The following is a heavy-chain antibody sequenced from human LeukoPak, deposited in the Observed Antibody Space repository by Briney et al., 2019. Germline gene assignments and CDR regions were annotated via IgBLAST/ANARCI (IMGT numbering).Heavy chain of an antibody. V-gene: IGHV1-18*01. CDR2: ISGHNGHT. CDR1: GYTFTSYG. Sequence: ASVKVSCKASGYTFTSYGISWVRQAPGQGLEWMGGISGHNGHTNYAQKLQGRVTMTTDTSTSTAYMELSSMRSEDTAVYYCARDYRYCSGGTCDSVYWGQGTLVTVSS. CDR3: ARDYRYCSGGTCDSVY. D-gene: IGHD2-15*01. J-gene: IGHJ4*02.